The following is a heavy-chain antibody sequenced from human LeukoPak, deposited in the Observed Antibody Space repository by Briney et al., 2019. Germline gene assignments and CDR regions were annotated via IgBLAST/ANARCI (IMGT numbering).Heavy chain of an antibody. D-gene: IGHD4-17*01. CDR2: IYYSGST. CDR1: GGSISSYY. Sequence: PSETLSLTCTVSGGSISSYYWSWIRQPPGKGLEWIGYIYYSGSTNYNPSLKSRVTISVDTFKNQFSLKLSSVTAADTAVYYCARVMDYGDYVDPDAFDIWGQGTMVTVSS. V-gene: IGHV4-59*01. CDR3: ARVMDYGDYVDPDAFDI. J-gene: IGHJ3*02.